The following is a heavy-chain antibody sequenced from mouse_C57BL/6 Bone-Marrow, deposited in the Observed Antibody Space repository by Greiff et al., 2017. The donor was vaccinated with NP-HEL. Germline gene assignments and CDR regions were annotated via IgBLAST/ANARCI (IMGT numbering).Heavy chain of an antibody. CDR2: IWSGGST. J-gene: IGHJ1*03. D-gene: IGHD1-1*01. CDR1: GFSLTSYG. V-gene: IGHV2-2*01. CDR3: ARIYGSSYDWYFDV. Sequence: VQRVESGPGLVQPSQSLSITCTVSGFSLTSYGVHWVRQSPGKGLEWLGVIWSGGSTDYNAAFISRLSISKDNSKSQVFFKMNSLQADDTAIYYCARIYGSSYDWYFDVWGTGTTVTVSS.